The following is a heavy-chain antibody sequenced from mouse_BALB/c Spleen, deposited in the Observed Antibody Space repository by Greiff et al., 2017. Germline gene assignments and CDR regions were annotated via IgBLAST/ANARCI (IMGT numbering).Heavy chain of an antibody. J-gene: IGHJ3*01. CDR1: GHSITSGYY. Sequence: EVQLQQSGPGLVKPSQSLSLTCSVTGHSITSGYYWNWIRQFPGNKLEWMGYISYDGSNNYNPSLKNRISITRDTSKNQFFLKLNSVTTEDTATYYCARGVLYYDHAWFAYWGQGTLVTVSA. CDR3: ARGVLYYDHAWFAY. D-gene: IGHD2-4*01. CDR2: ISYDGSN. V-gene: IGHV3-6*02.